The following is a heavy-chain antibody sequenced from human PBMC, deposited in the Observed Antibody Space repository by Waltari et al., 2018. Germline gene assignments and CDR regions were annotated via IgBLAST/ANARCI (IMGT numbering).Heavy chain of an antibody. CDR3: TRGGNYDFWSHTPFVDP. J-gene: IGHJ5*02. CDR2: IRHPGNP. Sequence: QVQLQQWGAGLLKPSETLSLTCSVSGASFSAYYWGWVRHVPGKGLEWIGQIRHPGNPHSNPSLQSRVAISIDTSRNQFSLRVFSVTAADTGLYFCTRGGNYDFWSHTPFVDPWGQGTQVTVSS. V-gene: IGHV4-34*01. D-gene: IGHD3-3*01. CDR1: GASFSAYY.